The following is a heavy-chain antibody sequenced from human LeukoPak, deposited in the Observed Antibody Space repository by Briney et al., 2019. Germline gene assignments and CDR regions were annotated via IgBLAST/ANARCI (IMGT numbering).Heavy chain of an antibody. CDR1: GFTFSSYG. Sequence: GGSLRLSCAASGFTFSSYGMHWVRQAPGKGLEWVAVIWYDGSNKYYADSVKGRFTISRDNSKNTLYLQMNSLRAGDTAVYYCARDTHYYDSSGYPDYWGQGTLVTVSS. V-gene: IGHV3-33*01. D-gene: IGHD3-22*01. CDR3: ARDTHYYDSSGYPDY. CDR2: IWYDGSNK. J-gene: IGHJ4*02.